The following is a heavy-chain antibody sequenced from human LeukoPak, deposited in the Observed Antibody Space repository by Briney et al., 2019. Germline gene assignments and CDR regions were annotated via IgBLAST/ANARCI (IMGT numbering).Heavy chain of an antibody. CDR2: IKQDGGEQ. CDR3: ARDLSRSFSMIRGLIQHREFDF. Sequence: GGSLRLSCAASGFSFSNYWLTWVRQAPGKGLEWVANIKQDGGEQYSVDSVKGRFTISRDNAKNSLYLQMNSLRAEDTAVYYCARDLSRSFSMIRGLIQHREFDFWGRGTLVTVSS. D-gene: IGHD3-10*01. V-gene: IGHV3-7*01. CDR1: GFSFSNYW. J-gene: IGHJ4*02.